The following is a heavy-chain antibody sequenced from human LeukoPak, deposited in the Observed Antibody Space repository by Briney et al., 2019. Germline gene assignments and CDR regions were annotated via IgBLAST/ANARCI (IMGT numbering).Heavy chain of an antibody. Sequence: GGSLRLSCAASGFTFSDYYMSWIRQAPGKGLEWVANIKQDGSEEYYVDSVKGRFTISRDNAKKSLYLQMNSLRAEDTAMYYCARDRGSSGWFRWGQGTLVTVSS. V-gene: IGHV3-7*03. J-gene: IGHJ4*02. CDR2: IKQDGSEE. D-gene: IGHD6-19*01. CDR1: GFTFSDYY. CDR3: ARDRGSSGWFR.